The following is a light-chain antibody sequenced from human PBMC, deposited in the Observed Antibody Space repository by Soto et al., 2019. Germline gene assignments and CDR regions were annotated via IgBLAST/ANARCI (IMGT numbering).Light chain of an antibody. CDR3: SSYTSSSTDI. Sequence: QSALTQPASVSGSPGQSIAVSCTGTSSDVGGYDYVSWYQQHPGKAPKLMIYDGSNRPSGVSSRFSGSKSGNTASLTISGLQAEDEADYYCSSYTSSSTDIFGTGTKVTVL. V-gene: IGLV2-14*03. CDR1: SSDVGGYDY. J-gene: IGLJ1*01. CDR2: DGS.